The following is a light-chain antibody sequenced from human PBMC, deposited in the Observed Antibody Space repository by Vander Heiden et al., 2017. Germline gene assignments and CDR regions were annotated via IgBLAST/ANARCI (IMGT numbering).Light chain of an antibody. J-gene: IGKJ2*01. Sequence: EIVMPQSPATLSVSTGERAPLPSTARQSVSSKLAWYQQKPGQAPRLLIYGASTRATGIPARFSGSGSGTEFTLTISSLQSEDFAVYYCQQYNNWPPYTFGQGTKLEIK. CDR2: GAS. V-gene: IGKV3-15*01. CDR1: QSVSSK. CDR3: QQYNNWPPYT.